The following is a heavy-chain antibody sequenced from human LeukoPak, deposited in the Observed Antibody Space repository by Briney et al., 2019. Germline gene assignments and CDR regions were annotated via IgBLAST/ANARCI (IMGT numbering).Heavy chain of an antibody. CDR2: INHSGST. CDR3: ARRRYDASGYYPSRGRYFDY. Sequence: SETLSLTCAVYGGSFSGYYWSWIRQPPGKGLEWIWEINHSGSTNYNPSLKSRVTISVDTSKNQFSLKLSSVTAADTAVYYCARRRYDASGYYPSRGRYFDYWGQGPLATVSS. J-gene: IGHJ4*02. CDR1: GGSFSGYY. D-gene: IGHD3-22*01. V-gene: IGHV4-34*01.